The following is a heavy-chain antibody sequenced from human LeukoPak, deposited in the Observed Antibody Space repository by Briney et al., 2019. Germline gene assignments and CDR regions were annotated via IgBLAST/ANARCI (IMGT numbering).Heavy chain of an antibody. D-gene: IGHD6-19*01. J-gene: IGHJ5*02. V-gene: IGHV3-23*01. CDR3: AKDWASGWCGGDNWFDP. Sequence: AGGSLRLSCAASGFTFSSCAMSWVRQAPGKGLEWVSAISGSGGSTYYADSVKGRFTISRDNSKNTLYLQMNSLRAEDTAVYYCAKDWASGWCGGDNWFDPWGQGTLVTVSS. CDR2: ISGSGGST. CDR1: GFTFSSCA.